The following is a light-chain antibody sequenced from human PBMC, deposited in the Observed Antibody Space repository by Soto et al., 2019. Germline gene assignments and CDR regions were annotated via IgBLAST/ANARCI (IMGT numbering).Light chain of an antibody. CDR1: SANIGSNT. Sequence: QSVLTQRPSASGTPGQRVTISCSGSSANIGSNTVNWYQQLPGTAPKLLIYSYNQRPSGVPDRFSDSKSGTSASLAISGLQSEDEADYYCAAWDDSLSGYVFGTGTKLTVL. J-gene: IGLJ1*01. V-gene: IGLV1-44*01. CDR3: AAWDDSLSGYV. CDR2: SYN.